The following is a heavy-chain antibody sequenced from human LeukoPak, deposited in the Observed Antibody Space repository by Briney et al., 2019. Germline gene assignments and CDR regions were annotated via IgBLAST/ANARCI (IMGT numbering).Heavy chain of an antibody. Sequence: ASVKVSRKVSGHTLTELSMHWVRQAPGNGREWRGGFDTGDGETIYAQKLHGRVTMTEATSTATAYIELSSLRSEDTAVYYCATGVGWVHLQRLFHSFDIWGQGTMVTVSS. V-gene: IGHV1-24*01. CDR1: GHTLTELS. D-gene: IGHD1-1*01. CDR3: ATGVGWVHLQRLFHSFDI. J-gene: IGHJ3*02. CDR2: FDTGDGET.